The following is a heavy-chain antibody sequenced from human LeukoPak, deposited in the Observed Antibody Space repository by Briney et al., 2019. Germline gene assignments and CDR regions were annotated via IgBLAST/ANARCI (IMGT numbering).Heavy chain of an antibody. D-gene: IGHD6-19*01. Sequence: GESLKISCKGSGYSLTSYWISWVRQMPGKGLEWMGRIDPSDSYTNYSPSFQGHVTISEDKSISTAYLQWSSLKASDTTMYYCAGSPRNSGFFDYWGQGTLVTVSS. CDR2: IDPSDSYT. CDR1: GYSLTSYW. J-gene: IGHJ4*02. CDR3: AGSPRNSGFFDY. V-gene: IGHV5-10-1*01.